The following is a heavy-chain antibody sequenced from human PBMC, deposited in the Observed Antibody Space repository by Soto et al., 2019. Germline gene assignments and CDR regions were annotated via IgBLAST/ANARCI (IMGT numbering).Heavy chain of an antibody. D-gene: IGHD6-13*01. CDR2: TYYRSKWYN. CDR1: GDSVSSNSAA. Sequence: SQTLSLTCAISGDSVSSNSAAWNWIRQSPSRGLEWLGRTYYRSKWYNDYAVSVKSRITINPDTSKNQFSLQLNSVTPEDTAVYYCARVSAAAGHTNYYYYGMDGWGQGTTVTVSS. V-gene: IGHV6-1*01. J-gene: IGHJ6*02. CDR3: ARVSAAAGHTNYYYYGMDG.